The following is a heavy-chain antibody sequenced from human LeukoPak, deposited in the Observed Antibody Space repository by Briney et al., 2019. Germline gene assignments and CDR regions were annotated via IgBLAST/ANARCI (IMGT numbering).Heavy chain of an antibody. CDR3: ARGRGYSYGFFDY. J-gene: IGHJ4*02. Sequence: GSLRLSCAASGFTFSSYGTHWVRQAPGKGLEWVAVIWYDGSSKYYADSVKGRFTISRDNSKNTLYLQMNSLRAEDTAVYYCARGRGYSYGFFDYWGQGTLVTVSS. D-gene: IGHD5-18*01. CDR2: IWYDGSSK. V-gene: IGHV3-33*01. CDR1: GFTFSSYG.